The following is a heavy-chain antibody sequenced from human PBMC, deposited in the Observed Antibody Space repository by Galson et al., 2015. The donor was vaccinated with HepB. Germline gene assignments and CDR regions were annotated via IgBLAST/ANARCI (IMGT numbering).Heavy chain of an antibody. CDR1: GFTFSSYA. CDR2: ISGSGGST. Sequence: SLRLSCAASGFTFSSYAMSWVRQAPGKGLEWVSAISGSGGSTYYADSVKGRFTISRDNSKNTLYLQMNSLRAEDTAVYYCAKGSDYYDSSGYLDYWGQGTLVTVSS. D-gene: IGHD3-22*01. CDR3: AKGSDYYDSSGYLDY. V-gene: IGHV3-23*01. J-gene: IGHJ4*02.